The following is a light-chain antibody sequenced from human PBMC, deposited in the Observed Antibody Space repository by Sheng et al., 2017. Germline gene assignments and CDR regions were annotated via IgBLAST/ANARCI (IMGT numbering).Light chain of an antibody. J-gene: IGKJ1*01. CDR2: GTS. CDR3: QQYGSFPRT. Sequence: EVVLTQSPGTLSLSPGERAILSCRATQSVSTSLGWYQQKPGQAPRLLIYGTSSRAIGIPDRFNGGGSGTEFTLTISRLEPEDFAVYYCQQYGSFPRTFGQGTERWKSN. CDR1: QSVSTS. V-gene: IGKV3-20*01.